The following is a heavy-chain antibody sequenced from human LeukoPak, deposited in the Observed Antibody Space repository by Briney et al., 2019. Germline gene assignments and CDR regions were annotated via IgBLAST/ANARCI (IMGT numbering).Heavy chain of an antibody. CDR3: ARYRVITNDYFVS. CDR1: GFTFGDYY. J-gene: IGHJ4*02. D-gene: IGHD3-16*01. V-gene: IGHV3-11*01. Sequence: GGSLRLSCAASGFTFGDYYMTWIRQAPGKGLEWVSYISNSGNTIKEADSVKGRFTISRDNAQNSLFLQMKSLRAEDTAVYYCARYRVITNDYFVSWGQGTLVTVSS. CDR2: ISNSGNTI.